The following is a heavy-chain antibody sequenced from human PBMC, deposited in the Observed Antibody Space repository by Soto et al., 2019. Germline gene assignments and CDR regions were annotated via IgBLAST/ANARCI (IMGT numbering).Heavy chain of an antibody. CDR1: GGSISSGSYY. D-gene: IGHD6-13*01. CDR2: IYYSGNA. V-gene: IGHV4-39*01. CDR3: ARHKDTSSRYLLPDF. J-gene: IGHJ4*02. Sequence: PWETLSLTCTVSGGSISSGSYYWGWVRQPPGKWLEWIGSIYYSGNAYYNPSLKSRVAVSVDTSKNQFSLKVTSVTATDTAVYYCARHKDTSSRYLLPDFWGQGTLVTVSS.